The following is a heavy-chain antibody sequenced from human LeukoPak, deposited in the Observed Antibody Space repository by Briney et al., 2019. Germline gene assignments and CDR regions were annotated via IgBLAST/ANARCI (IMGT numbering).Heavy chain of an antibody. CDR2: INTDGRST. V-gene: IGHV3-74*01. D-gene: IGHD2-21*02. CDR3: ARAASCGGDCSSSYLQH. Sequence: GGSLRLSCAASGFTFSSHWMHWVRQAPGKGLVWVSRINTDGRSTSYADSVKGRFNISRDNAKNTLYLQMNSLRAEDMAVYYCARAASCGGDCSSSYLQHWGQGTLVTVSS. CDR1: GFTFSSHW. J-gene: IGHJ1*01.